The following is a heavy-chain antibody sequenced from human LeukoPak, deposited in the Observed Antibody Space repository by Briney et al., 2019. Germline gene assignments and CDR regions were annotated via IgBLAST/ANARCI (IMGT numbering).Heavy chain of an antibody. J-gene: IGHJ2*01. Sequence: ASVKVSCKASGGTFSSYTISWVRQAPRQGLEWMGRIIPILGIANYAQKFQGRVTITADKSTSTAYMELSSLRSEDTAMYYCARGGSSSHWYFDLWGRGTLVTVSS. D-gene: IGHD6-6*01. V-gene: IGHV1-69*02. CDR1: GGTFSSYT. CDR2: IIPILGIA. CDR3: ARGGSSSHWYFDL.